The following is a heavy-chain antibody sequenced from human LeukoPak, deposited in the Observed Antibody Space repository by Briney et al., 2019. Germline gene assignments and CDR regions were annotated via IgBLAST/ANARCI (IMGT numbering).Heavy chain of an antibody. CDR1: GGSISSYY. V-gene: IGHV4-59*08. J-gene: IGHJ4*02. D-gene: IGHD1-26*01. CDR2: IYYSGST. Sequence: PSETLSLTCTVSGGSISSYYWSWIRQPPGKGLEWIGYIYYSGSTNYNPSLKSRVTISVDTSKNQFSLKLSSVTAPDTAVYYCARRAFSGSFRFDYWGQGTLVTVSS. CDR3: ARRAFSGSFRFDY.